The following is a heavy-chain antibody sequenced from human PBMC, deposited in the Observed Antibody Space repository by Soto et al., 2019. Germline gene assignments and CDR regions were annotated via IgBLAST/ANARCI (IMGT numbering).Heavy chain of an antibody. V-gene: IGHV4-59*01. J-gene: IGHJ6*02. Sequence: SETLSLTCTVSGGSISNYYWSWIRQPPGKGLEWIGYVYYRGTTNYNPSLKSRVTISVDTSKNQFSLKMNSVTATDTAVYFCTRAPSAYSRGYGMDVWGQGTTVTVSS. D-gene: IGHD5-18*01. CDR1: GGSISNYY. CDR3: TRAPSAYSRGYGMDV. CDR2: VYYRGTT.